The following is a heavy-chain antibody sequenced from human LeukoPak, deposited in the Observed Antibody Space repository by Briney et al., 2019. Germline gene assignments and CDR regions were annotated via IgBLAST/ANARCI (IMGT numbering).Heavy chain of an antibody. CDR3: ARGILGRYYFDY. V-gene: IGHV4-4*07. CDR1: GGSISSSY. CDR2: IYASGSS. Sequence: SETLSLTCNVSGGSISSSYWSWIRQPAGKGLEWIGRIYASGSSNYNPSLKSRVTMSVDTSKNQFSLNLSSVTAADTAVYYCARGILGRYYFDYWGQGTLVTVSS. D-gene: IGHD3-3*02. J-gene: IGHJ4*02.